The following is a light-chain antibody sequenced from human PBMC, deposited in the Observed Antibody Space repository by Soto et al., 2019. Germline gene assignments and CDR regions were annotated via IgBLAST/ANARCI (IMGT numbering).Light chain of an antibody. CDR1: SSNIGSNF. Sequence: QSVLTQPPSASGTPGQRVTISCSGSSSNIGSNFVYWYQQLPGTAPKLLIYRNTQRTSGVPDRFSGSKSGTSASLAISGLRSEDEADYYCAAWDDSLSANWVFGGGTKVTVL. V-gene: IGLV1-47*01. CDR2: RNT. J-gene: IGLJ3*02. CDR3: AAWDDSLSANWV.